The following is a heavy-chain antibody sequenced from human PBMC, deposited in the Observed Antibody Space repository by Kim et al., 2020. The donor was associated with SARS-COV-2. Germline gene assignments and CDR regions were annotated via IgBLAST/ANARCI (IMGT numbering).Heavy chain of an antibody. Sequence: GGSLRLSCAASGFTFSSYGMHWVRQAPGKGLEWVAVISYDGSNKYYADSVKGRFTISRDNSKNTLYLQMNSLRAEDTAVYYCAKDLDLGRQQQNQPDYYYYGMDVWGQGTTVTVSS. V-gene: IGHV3-30*18. CDR1: GFTFSSYG. CDR3: AKDLDLGRQQQNQPDYYYYGMDV. D-gene: IGHD6-13*01. CDR2: ISYDGSNK. J-gene: IGHJ6*02.